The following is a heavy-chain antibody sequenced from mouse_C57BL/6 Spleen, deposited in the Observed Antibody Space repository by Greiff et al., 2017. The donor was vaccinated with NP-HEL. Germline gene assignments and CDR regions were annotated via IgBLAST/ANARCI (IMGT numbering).Heavy chain of an antibody. CDR2: ISSGGDYI. Sequence: EVQGVESGEGLVKPGGSLKLSCAASGFTFSSYAMSWVRQTPEKRLEWVAYISSGGDYIYYADTVKGRFTISRDNARNTLYLQMSSLKSEDTAMYYCTREGIYYGNYDYWGQGTTLTVSS. V-gene: IGHV5-9-1*02. D-gene: IGHD2-1*01. J-gene: IGHJ2*01. CDR3: TREGIYYGNYDY. CDR1: GFTFSSYA.